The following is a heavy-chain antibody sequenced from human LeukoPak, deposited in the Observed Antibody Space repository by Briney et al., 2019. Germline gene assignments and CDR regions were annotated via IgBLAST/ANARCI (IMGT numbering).Heavy chain of an antibody. Sequence: PVASVKVSCKASGYTFTSYDINWVRQATGQGLEWMGWMNPNSGNTGSAQRFQGRITMTRDTSISTAYMELSSLRSEDTAVYYCARGPLVRLPSSFDPWGQGTQVTVSS. J-gene: IGHJ5*02. D-gene: IGHD3-16*02. CDR3: ARGPLVRLPSSFDP. V-gene: IGHV1-8*01. CDR1: GYTFTSYD. CDR2: MNPNSGNT.